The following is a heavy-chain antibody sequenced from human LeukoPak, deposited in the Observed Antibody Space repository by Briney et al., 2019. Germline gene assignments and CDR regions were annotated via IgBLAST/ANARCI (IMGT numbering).Heavy chain of an antibody. V-gene: IGHV4-4*07. J-gene: IGHJ4*02. CDR1: GGSISSYY. CDR3: ARDSRWGSNYYFDN. CDR2: IYTSGST. Sequence: SETLSLTCTVSGGSISSYYWSWIRQPAGKGLEWIGRIYTSGSTNYNPSLKSRVTMSVDTSKNHFSLKLSSVTAADTAVYYCARDSRWGSNYYFDNWGQGTLVTVSS. D-gene: IGHD3-10*01.